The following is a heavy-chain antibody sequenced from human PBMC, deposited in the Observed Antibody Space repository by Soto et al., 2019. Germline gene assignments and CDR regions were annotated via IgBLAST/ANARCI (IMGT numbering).Heavy chain of an antibody. J-gene: IGHJ4*02. Sequence: QVHLVESGGGVVQPGRSLRLSCAVSGFTVSTYGMHWVRQAPGKGLEWGAGISRGGGTKFYAVSVKGRFTISRDNSRNTLFLDMTSLRGDDMAVYYCPGEVASGYWGQGTLVTVSS. CDR2: ISRGGGTK. CDR3: PGEVASGY. V-gene: IGHV3-30*03. CDR1: GFTVSTYG. D-gene: IGHD2-21*01.